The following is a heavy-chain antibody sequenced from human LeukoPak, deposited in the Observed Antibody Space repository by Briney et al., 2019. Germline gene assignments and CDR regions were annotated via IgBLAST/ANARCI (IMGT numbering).Heavy chain of an antibody. Sequence: ASVKVYCKASGYTFTSYDINWVRQATGQGLEWMGWMNPNSGNTGYAQKFQGRVTMTRNTSISTAYMELSSLRSEDTAVYYCARVNRITMVRGAGMDVWGQGTTVTVSS. J-gene: IGHJ6*02. CDR3: ARVNRITMVRGAGMDV. CDR1: GYTFTSYD. D-gene: IGHD3-10*01. V-gene: IGHV1-8*01. CDR2: MNPNSGNT.